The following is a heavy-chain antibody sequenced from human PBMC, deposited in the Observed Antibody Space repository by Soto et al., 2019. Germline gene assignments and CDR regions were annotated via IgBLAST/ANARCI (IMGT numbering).Heavy chain of an antibody. D-gene: IGHD2-15*01. CDR3: ARGDCVGGTCSSLAGSFYYYMDV. V-gene: IGHV3-74*02. J-gene: IGHJ6*03. CDR1: GFTFSNYW. CDR2: INSDGSVS. Sequence: EVQLVESGGGLVQPGGSLRLSCAASGFTFSNYWMYWVRQAPGKGLEWVSRINSDGSVSSHADSVKGRLTIPRDNVKNTLYLNMDGLRAEDTAVYYCARGDCVGGTCSSLAGSFYYYMDVWGKGTTVTVFS.